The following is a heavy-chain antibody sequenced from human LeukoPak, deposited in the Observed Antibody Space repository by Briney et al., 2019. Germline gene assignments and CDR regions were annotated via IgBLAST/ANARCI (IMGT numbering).Heavy chain of an antibody. CDR1: GYTFTSYA. Sequence: ASVKVSCKASGYTFTSYAMNWVRQAPGQGLEWMGIINPSGGSTSYAQKLQGRVTMTTDTSTSTAYMELRSLRSDDTAVYYCARIRGSGWYRGYYFDYWGQGTLVTVSS. V-gene: IGHV1-46*01. D-gene: IGHD6-19*01. CDR2: INPSGGST. J-gene: IGHJ4*02. CDR3: ARIRGSGWYRGYYFDY.